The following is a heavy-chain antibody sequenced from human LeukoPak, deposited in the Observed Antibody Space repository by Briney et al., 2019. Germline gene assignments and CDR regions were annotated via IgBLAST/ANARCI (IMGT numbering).Heavy chain of an antibody. J-gene: IGHJ6*02. Sequence: PSETLSLTCTVSGGSISSGGYYWSWIRQHPGKGLEWIGYIYYSGSTYYNPSLKSRVTISVDTSKNQFSLKLSSVTAADTAVYYCASMAGYYDSSGYGVYYYYGMDVWGQGTTVTVSS. D-gene: IGHD3-22*01. CDR1: GGSISSGGYY. CDR3: ASMAGYYDSSGYGVYYYYGMDV. V-gene: IGHV4-31*03. CDR2: IYYSGST.